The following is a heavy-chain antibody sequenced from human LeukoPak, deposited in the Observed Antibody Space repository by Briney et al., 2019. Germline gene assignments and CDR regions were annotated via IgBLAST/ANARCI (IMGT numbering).Heavy chain of an antibody. CDR2: ISGYNGNT. V-gene: IGHV1-18*01. CDR1: GYTFTSYG. Sequence: GASVKVSCKASGYTFTSYGVSWVRQAPGQGLEWMGWISGYNGNTNYAQKLQGRVIMTTDTSTGTAYMELRSLRSDDTAVYYCAGGSSSGNLFFDIWGQGTMVTVSS. J-gene: IGHJ3*02. D-gene: IGHD6-6*01. CDR3: AGGSSSGNLFFDI.